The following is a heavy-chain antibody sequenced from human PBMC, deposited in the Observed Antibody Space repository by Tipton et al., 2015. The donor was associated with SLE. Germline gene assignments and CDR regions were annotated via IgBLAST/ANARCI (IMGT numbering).Heavy chain of an antibody. V-gene: IGHV4-38-2*01. CDR1: NYSLTNDYY. J-gene: IGHJ6*03. CDR3: ARSLSLSLFGVTIPGAMDV. D-gene: IGHD3-3*02. Sequence: TLSLTCSVSNYSLTNDYYWGWVRQPPGKGLEWIGSFHQSGTTFYTPSLKSRVTLLLDMSNNEFSLKLFSVTAADTAVYYCARSLSLSLFGVTIPGAMDVWGKGTTVIDSS. CDR2: FHQSGTT.